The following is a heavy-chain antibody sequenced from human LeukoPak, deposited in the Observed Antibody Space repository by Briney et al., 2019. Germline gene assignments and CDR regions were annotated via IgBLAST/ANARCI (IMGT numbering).Heavy chain of an antibody. D-gene: IGHD6-6*01. CDR3: ARGGAARPDY. Sequence: GGSLRLSCAASGFTFSSYGMNWVRQAPGTGLQWVSYISSGRATINYSDSVRGGFTVSRDNAKKTLYLQMNNLRVEDTAVYYCARGGAARPDYWGQGTLVTVS. J-gene: IGHJ4*02. CDR2: ISSGRATI. CDR1: GFTFSSYG. V-gene: IGHV3-48*04.